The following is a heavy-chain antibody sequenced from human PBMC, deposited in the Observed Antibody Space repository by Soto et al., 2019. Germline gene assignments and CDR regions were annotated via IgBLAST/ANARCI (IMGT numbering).Heavy chain of an antibody. V-gene: IGHV3-30*18. CDR2: ISYDGSNK. J-gene: IGHJ4*02. CDR3: AKDQKPLRKWLVRGPFDY. Sequence: GGSLRLSCAASGFTFSSYGMHWVRQAPGKGLEWVAVISYDGSNKYYADSVKGRFTISRDNSKNTLYLQMNSLRAEDTAVYYCAKDQKPLRKWLVRGPFDYWGQGTLVTVSS. CDR1: GFTFSSYG. D-gene: IGHD6-19*01.